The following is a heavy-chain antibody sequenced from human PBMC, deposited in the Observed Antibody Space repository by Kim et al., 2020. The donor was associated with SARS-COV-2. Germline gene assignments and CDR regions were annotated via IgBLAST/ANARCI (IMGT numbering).Heavy chain of an antibody. CDR1: GFTFSSYS. J-gene: IGHJ6*02. V-gene: IGHV3-48*01. Sequence: GGSLRLSCAASGFTFSSYSMNWVRQAPGKGLEWVSYISSSSSTIYYADSVKGRFTISRDNAKNSLYLQMNSLRAEDTAVYYCATEAADLGGGSGRADYYYGMGVWGQGTTVTVSS. CDR2: ISSSSSTI. CDR3: ATEAADLGGGSGRADYYYGMGV. D-gene: IGHD1-26*01.